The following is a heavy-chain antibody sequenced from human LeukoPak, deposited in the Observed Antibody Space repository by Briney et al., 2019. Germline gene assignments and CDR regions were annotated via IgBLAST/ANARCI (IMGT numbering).Heavy chain of an antibody. D-gene: IGHD3-10*01. CDR1: GGTFTSYD. CDR3: ARGPTYGSGSYA. CDR2: MNPNSGNT. J-gene: IGHJ5*02. Sequence: ASVKVSCKASGGTFTSYDINWVRQATGQGLEWMGWMNPNSGNTGYAQKFQGRVTMTRNTSISTAYMELSSLRSEDTAVYYCARGPTYGSGSYAWGQGTLVTVSS. V-gene: IGHV1-8*01.